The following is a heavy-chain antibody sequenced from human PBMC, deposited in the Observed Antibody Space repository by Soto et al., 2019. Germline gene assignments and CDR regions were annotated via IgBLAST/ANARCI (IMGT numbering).Heavy chain of an antibody. Sequence: ASVKVSCKASGYDFTAYDINWVRQASGQGLEWMGWMNPINGATGSARRFQGRVSMTRNTATGTAYLELTSLRSDDTAVYYCAKFLGSCSGGYCYSEYFDHWGQGTLVTV. D-gene: IGHD2-15*01. V-gene: IGHV1-8*02. CDR2: MNPINGAT. CDR1: GYDFTAYD. CDR3: AKFLGSCSGGYCYSEYFDH. J-gene: IGHJ4*02.